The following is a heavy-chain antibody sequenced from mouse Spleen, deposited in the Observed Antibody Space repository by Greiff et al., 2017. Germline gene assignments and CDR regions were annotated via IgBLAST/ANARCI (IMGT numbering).Heavy chain of an antibody. CDR3: NYTDYYAMDY. CDR1: GSTFTEYA. J-gene: IGHJ4*01. V-gene: IGHV1-15*01. D-gene: IGHD1-1*01. CDR2: IDPDTSGN. Sequence: VQLQQSGAELVRPGASVTLSCQASGSTFTEYAMPWVQQTPVPGLAWIGAIDPDTSGNASNQQFHGKAILTADKSSSTASMELLSLHSEDSAVYYCNYTDYYAMDYGGQGTSVTVSS.